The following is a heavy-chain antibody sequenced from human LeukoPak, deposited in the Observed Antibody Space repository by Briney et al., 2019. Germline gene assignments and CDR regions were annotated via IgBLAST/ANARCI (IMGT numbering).Heavy chain of an antibody. J-gene: IGHJ6*03. V-gene: IGHV4-39*01. Sequence: SETLSLTCTVSGGSISSSSYYWGWIRQPPGKGLEWIGSIYYSGSTYYNPSLKSRVTISVDTSKNQFSLKLSSVTAADTAVYYCARSPGIAVDCYMDVWGKGTTVTVSS. CDR3: ARSPGIAVDCYMDV. CDR2: IYYSGST. D-gene: IGHD6-19*01. CDR1: GGSISSSSYY.